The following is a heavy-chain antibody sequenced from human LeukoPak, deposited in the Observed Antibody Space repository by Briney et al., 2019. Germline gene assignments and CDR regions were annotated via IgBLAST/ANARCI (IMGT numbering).Heavy chain of an antibody. V-gene: IGHV1-2*02. D-gene: IGHD3-3*01. Sequence: ASVKVSCKASGYTFTGYYMHWVRQAPGQGLEWMGWINPNSGGTNYAQKFQGRVTMTRDTSISTAYMELSSLRSDDTAVYYCARDFDFWMYYMDVWGKGTTVTVSS. CDR1: GYTFTGYY. J-gene: IGHJ6*03. CDR3: ARDFDFWMYYMDV. CDR2: INPNSGGT.